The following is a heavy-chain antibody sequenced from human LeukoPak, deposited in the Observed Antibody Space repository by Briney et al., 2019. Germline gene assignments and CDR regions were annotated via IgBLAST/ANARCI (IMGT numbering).Heavy chain of an antibody. V-gene: IGHV4-39*01. J-gene: IGHJ4*02. CDR2: IYYSGST. CDR1: GGSFSSSSYY. Sequence: VKPSETLSLTCTVSGGSFSSSSYYWGWIRQPPGKGLEWIGSIYYSGSTYYNPSLKSRVTISVDTSKNQFSLKLSSVTAADTAVYYCARTDSSGYDPGYWGQGTLVTVSS. D-gene: IGHD3-22*01. CDR3: ARTDSSGYDPGY.